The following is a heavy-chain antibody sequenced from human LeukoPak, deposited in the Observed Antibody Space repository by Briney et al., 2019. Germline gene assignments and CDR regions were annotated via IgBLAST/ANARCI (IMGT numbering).Heavy chain of an antibody. J-gene: IGHJ3*02. D-gene: IGHD5-12*01. V-gene: IGHV3-23*01. CDR3: AKGRGLRDAFDI. Sequence: PGGSLRLSSVVSGFTFSSYAMSWVRQAPGKGLEWVSSISGSGGNTHYADSVKGRFTISRDNSKNTLYVQMNSLRAEDTAVYYCAKGRGLRDAFDIWGQGTMVTVSS. CDR2: ISGSGGNT. CDR1: GFTFSSYA.